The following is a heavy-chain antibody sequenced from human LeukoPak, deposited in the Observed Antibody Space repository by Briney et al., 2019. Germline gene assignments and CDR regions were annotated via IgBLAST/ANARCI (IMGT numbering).Heavy chain of an antibody. V-gene: IGHV4-34*01. D-gene: IGHD3-9*01. Sequence: PSETLSLTCAVYGGSFSDYFWGWIRQPPGKGLEWIGEINHSGRTYYNPSLKSRVTISVDTSQNQFSLNLSSVTAADTAVYYCARGAELRYFDWLSPQDWFDPWGQGTLVTVSS. CDR1: GGSFSDYF. CDR3: ARGAELRYFDWLSPQDWFDP. CDR2: INHSGRT. J-gene: IGHJ5*02.